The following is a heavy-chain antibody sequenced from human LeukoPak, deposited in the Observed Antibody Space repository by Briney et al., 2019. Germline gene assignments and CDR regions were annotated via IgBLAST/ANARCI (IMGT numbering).Heavy chain of an antibody. CDR3: VKGRVVAGRFDY. CDR1: EFTFSRYP. CDR2: ISSNGGIT. D-gene: IGHD6-19*01. Sequence: GGSLRLSCSASEFTFSRYPMHWVRQAQGKGLEYVSYISSNGGITYYADSVKGRFTISRDNSKSMVYLQMSSLRTEDTAVYYCVKGRVVAGRFDYWGQGTLVTVSS. V-gene: IGHV3-64D*09. J-gene: IGHJ4*02.